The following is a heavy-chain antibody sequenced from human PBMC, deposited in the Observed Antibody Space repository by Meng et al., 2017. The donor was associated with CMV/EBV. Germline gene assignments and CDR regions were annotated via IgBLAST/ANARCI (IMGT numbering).Heavy chain of an antibody. CDR3: AKDESNGYTDY. Sequence: CTASGYTFSVYFIHWIRQAPGQRLEWMGWINPNNSDTNYAERFQGRVTMTRDTSTNTVYMELDSLRFVDTAIYYCAKDESNGYTDYWGPGTLVTVSS. CDR2: INPNNSDT. D-gene: IGHD5-18*01. CDR1: GYTFSVYF. V-gene: IGHV1-2*02. J-gene: IGHJ4*02.